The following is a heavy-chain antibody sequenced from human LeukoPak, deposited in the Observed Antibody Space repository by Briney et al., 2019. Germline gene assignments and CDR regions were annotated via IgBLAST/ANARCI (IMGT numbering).Heavy chain of an antibody. D-gene: IGHD2-2*01. Sequence: SETLSLTCTVSDGSISRYYWNWIRQPPGKGLEWIGYIYTTGSTNYNPSLKSRVTISVDTSRNQFSLRLTSVTAADTAVYYCARFSSGCSTASCYLTYWGQGTLVTVSS. V-gene: IGHV4-4*09. CDR1: DGSISRYY. CDR3: ARFSSGCSTASCYLTY. J-gene: IGHJ4*02. CDR2: IYTTGST.